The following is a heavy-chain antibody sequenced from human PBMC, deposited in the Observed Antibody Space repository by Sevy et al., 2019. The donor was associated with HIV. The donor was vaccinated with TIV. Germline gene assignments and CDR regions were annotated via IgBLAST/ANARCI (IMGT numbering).Heavy chain of an antibody. CDR2: INHSGRT. D-gene: IGHD2-21*02. J-gene: IGHJ4*02. CDR1: GGSFSGYY. Sequence: SETLSLTCAVYGGSFSGYYWSWIRQPPGKGLEWIGEINHSGRTNYNPSLKSRVTISVDTSKNQFSLKLSSVTAADTAVYYCARAYCGGDCYSGFFDYWGQGTLVTVSS. CDR3: ARAYCGGDCYSGFFDY. V-gene: IGHV4-34*01.